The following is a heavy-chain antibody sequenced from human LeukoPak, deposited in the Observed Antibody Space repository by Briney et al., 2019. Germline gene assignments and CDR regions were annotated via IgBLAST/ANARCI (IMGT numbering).Heavy chain of an antibody. CDR2: FYTSATP. Sequence: SETLSPTCTVSGGSISRGSYFWSWIRQPAGKGLEWIGRFYTSATPNYNPSLKSRVTISVDTSKNQFSLKLSSVTAADTAVYYCARHPADPRFLTYYYDSSGSYFDYWGQGTLVTVSS. CDR3: ARHPADPRFLTYYYDSSGSYFDY. D-gene: IGHD3-22*01. J-gene: IGHJ4*02. V-gene: IGHV4-61*02. CDR1: GGSISRGSYF.